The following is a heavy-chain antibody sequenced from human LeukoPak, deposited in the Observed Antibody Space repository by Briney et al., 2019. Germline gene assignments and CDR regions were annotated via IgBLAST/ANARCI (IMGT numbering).Heavy chain of an antibody. CDR3: AKRGFYTVTNYYYYGMDV. Sequence: PGGSLRLSCAASGLTFSSYAMSWVRQAPGKGLEWVSAISGSGSTTYYADSVKGRFTISRDNSKNTLYLQMNSLRAEDTAVYYCAKRGFYTVTNYYYYGMDVWGQGTTVTVSS. J-gene: IGHJ6*02. CDR2: ISGSGSTT. D-gene: IGHD4-17*01. CDR1: GLTFSSYA. V-gene: IGHV3-23*01.